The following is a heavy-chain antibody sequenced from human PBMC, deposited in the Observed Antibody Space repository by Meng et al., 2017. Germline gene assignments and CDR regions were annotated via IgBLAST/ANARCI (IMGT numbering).Heavy chain of an antibody. CDR3: AMLLRNSYGDYEDY. CDR2: IIPIFGTA. V-gene: IGHV1-69*01. J-gene: IGHJ4*02. D-gene: IGHD4-17*01. CDR1: GGTFSSYA. Sequence: CGAEVEKPRSLGRCSGKGSGGTFSSYAISWVRQAPGQGLEWMGGIIPIFGTANYAQKFQGRVTITADESTSTAYMELSSLRSEDAAVYYCAMLLRNSYGDYEDYWGQGTLVTVSS.